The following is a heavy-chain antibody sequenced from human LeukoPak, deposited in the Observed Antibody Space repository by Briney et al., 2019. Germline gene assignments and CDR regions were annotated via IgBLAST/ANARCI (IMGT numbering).Heavy chain of an antibody. CDR2: IRYDGRNK. CDR3: ARGIVPGGPNYGWLDP. V-gene: IGHV3-30*02. J-gene: IGHJ5*02. Sequence: GSLRLSCAASGFTFSSYGMHWVRQAPGKGLEWVAFIRYDGRNKYYADSVKGRFTISRDNSKNTVYLQMNGLRPEDTAVYFCARGIVPGGPNYGWLDPWGQGTLVTVSS. D-gene: IGHD3-10*01. CDR1: GFTFSSYG.